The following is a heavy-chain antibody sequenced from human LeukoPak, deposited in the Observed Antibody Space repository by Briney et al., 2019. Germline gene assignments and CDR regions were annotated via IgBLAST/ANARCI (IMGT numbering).Heavy chain of an antibody. CDR3: ARAPHYSNYGPYYYGMDV. D-gene: IGHD4-11*01. J-gene: IGHJ6*02. Sequence: GGSLRLSCAASGFTFSDYYMSWIRQAPGKGLEWVSYISSSSSYTNYADSVKGRFTISRDNAKNSLYLQVNSLRAEDTAVYYCARAPHYSNYGPYYYGMDVWGQGTTVTVSS. CDR1: GFTFSDYY. V-gene: IGHV3-11*06. CDR2: ISSSSSYT.